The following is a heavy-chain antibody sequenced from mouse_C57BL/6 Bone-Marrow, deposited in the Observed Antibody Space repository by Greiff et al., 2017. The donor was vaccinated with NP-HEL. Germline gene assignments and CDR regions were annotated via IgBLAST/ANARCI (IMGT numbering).Heavy chain of an antibody. CDR2: ISSGGSYT. V-gene: IGHV5-6*01. J-gene: IGHJ2*01. CDR1: GFTSSSYG. CDR3: ARHGSVDY. D-gene: IGHD2-2*01. Sequence: EVQVVESGGDLVKPGGSLKLSCAASGFTSSSYGMSWVRQTPDKRLEWVATISSGGSYTYYPDSVKGRFTISRDNAKNTLYLQMSSLKSEDTAMYYCARHGSVDYWGQGTTLTVSS.